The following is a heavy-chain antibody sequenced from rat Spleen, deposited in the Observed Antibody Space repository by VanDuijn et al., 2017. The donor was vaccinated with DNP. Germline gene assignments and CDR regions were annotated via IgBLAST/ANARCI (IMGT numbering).Heavy chain of an antibody. J-gene: IGHJ1*01. CDR2: ISYDGGTT. CDR3: ATHEAPYYGYNHWYFDF. Sequence: EVQLVESGGGLVQPGGSLRLSCSASGFSLSDYYMAWVRQTPTKGLEWVAYISYDGGTTYSGDSVKGRFKISRDDATNFLYLQMTRLRSEDMATYYCATHEAPYYGYNHWYFDFWGPGTMVTVSS. CDR1: GFSLSDYY. V-gene: IGHV5-22*01. D-gene: IGHD1-9*01.